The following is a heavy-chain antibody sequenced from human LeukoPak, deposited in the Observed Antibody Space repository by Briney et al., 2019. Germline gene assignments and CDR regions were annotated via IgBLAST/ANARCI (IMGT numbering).Heavy chain of an antibody. CDR3: ARALYNWNFTPDY. CDR2: ISSSGSTI. Sequence: GGSLRLSCAASGFTFSSYSMNWVRQAPGKGLEWVSYISSSGSTIYYADSVKGRFTISRDNAKNSLYLQMNSLRAEDAAVYYCARALYNWNFTPDYWGQGTLVTVSS. V-gene: IGHV3-48*04. D-gene: IGHD1-7*01. CDR1: GFTFSSYS. J-gene: IGHJ4*02.